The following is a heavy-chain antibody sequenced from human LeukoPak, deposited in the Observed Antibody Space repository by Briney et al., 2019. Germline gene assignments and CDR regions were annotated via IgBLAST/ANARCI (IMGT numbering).Heavy chain of an antibody. J-gene: IGHJ4*02. D-gene: IGHD3-22*01. CDR3: TTGSNRYDSSDFDY. CDR1: GFTFNNAW. Sequence: GGSLRLSRAASGFTFNNAWMNWVRQAPGKGLDWVGRIYRITDGGTTEYAAPVKGRFTISRDDSKNTLYLQMNSLNTEDTALYYCTTGSNRYDSSDFDYWGQGTLVTVSS. CDR2: IYRITDGGTT. V-gene: IGHV3-15*01.